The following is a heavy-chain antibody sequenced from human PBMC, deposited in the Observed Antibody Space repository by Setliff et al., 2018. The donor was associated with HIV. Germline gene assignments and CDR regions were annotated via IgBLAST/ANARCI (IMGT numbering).Heavy chain of an antibody. Sequence: SETLSLTCAVSGGSISSGSYYWGWIRQPPGKGLEWIGSIYYTGSTYYNPSLKSRVTISVDTSKNQFSLKLSSVTAADTAVYYCASSSPQLSGYWYYFDYWGQGTLVPVSS. CDR3: ASSSPQLSGYWYYFDY. D-gene: IGHD3-22*01. CDR1: GGSISSGSYY. V-gene: IGHV4-39*07. J-gene: IGHJ4*02. CDR2: IYYTGST.